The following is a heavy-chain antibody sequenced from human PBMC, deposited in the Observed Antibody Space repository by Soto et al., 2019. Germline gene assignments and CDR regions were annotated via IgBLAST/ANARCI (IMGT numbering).Heavy chain of an antibody. J-gene: IGHJ6*03. CDR2: INYSGST. V-gene: IGHV4-39*01. CDR3: AKPVNYYYYYMDV. CDR1: GGSISSSTSY. Sequence: SETLSLTCTVSGGSISSSTSYWGWIRQPPGKGLEWIGSINYSGSTYYSPSLKSRVTISADTSKNQFSLKLSSVTAADTAVYYCAKPVNYYYYYMDVWGKGTMVTVSS.